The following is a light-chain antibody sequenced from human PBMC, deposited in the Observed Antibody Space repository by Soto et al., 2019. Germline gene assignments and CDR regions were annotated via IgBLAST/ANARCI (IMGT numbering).Light chain of an antibody. CDR2: NTD. J-gene: IGLJ2*01. CDR3: LLYLCNHVRL. V-gene: IGLV7-43*01. Sequence: QAVVTQEPSLTVSPGGTVTLTCASSTGEVTSGYFPNWIQQKPGQPPRSLIYNTDNKYSWTPARFSGSLLGGKAALTLSGVQPEDEADYYCLLYLCNHVRLFGGRTKVTVL. CDR1: TGEVTSGYF.